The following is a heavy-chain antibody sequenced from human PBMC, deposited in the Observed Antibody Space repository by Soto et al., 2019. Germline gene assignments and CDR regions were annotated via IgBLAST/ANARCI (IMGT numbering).Heavy chain of an antibody. J-gene: IGHJ4*02. CDR2: IIPILGIA. D-gene: IGHD1-26*01. Sequence: ASVKVSCKASGGTFSSYTISWVRQAPGQGLEWMGRIIPILGIANYAQKFQGRVTITADKSKNTLYLQMNSLRAEDTAVYYCARDSSSTRALDYWGQGTLVTVS. V-gene: IGHV1-69*04. CDR1: GGTFSSYT. CDR3: ARDSSSTRALDY.